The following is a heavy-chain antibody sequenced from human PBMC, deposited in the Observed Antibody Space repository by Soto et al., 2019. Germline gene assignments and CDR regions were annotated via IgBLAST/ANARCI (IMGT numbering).Heavy chain of an antibody. CDR1: RYTFTSYL. V-gene: IGHV1-46*01. D-gene: IGHD1-26*01. CDR3: ARVLGGATPLFVY. Sequence: KAARYTFTSYLIHWVRQAPGQGLEWMGIINPSGGSANYAQKFQGRVTMTRDTSTSTVYMELSSLRSEDTAVYYCARVLGGATPLFVYWRDRPLVPV. J-gene: IGHJ4*01. CDR2: INPSGGSA.